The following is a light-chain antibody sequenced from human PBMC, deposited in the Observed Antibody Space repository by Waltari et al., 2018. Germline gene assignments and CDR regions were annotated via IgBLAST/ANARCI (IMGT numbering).Light chain of an antibody. V-gene: IGLV3-19*01. J-gene: IGLJ2*01. Sequence: SSELTQDPAVSVALGQTVRITCQGASLRSYYASWYQQKPGPAPVLASYGKNNRPPGIPDRFPGSSSGNTASLTITGAQAEDEADYYCNSRDSSGNHLVFGGGTKLTVL. CDR3: NSRDSSGNHLV. CDR2: GKN. CDR1: SLRSYY.